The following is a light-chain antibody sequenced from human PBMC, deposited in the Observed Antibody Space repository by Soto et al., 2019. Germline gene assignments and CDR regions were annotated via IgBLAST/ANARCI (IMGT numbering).Light chain of an antibody. V-gene: IGLV2-14*03. CDR2: DVT. J-gene: IGLJ2*01. Sequence: QSALTQPASVSGSPGQSITISCTGASSDVGGYKYVSWYQHHPGKAPKLLIYDVTIRPSGVSDRFSGSKSGNTASLTISGLQAEDESTYYCSSYTCTSTLVLFGGGTKLTVL. CDR3: SSYTCTSTLVL. CDR1: SSDVGGYKY.